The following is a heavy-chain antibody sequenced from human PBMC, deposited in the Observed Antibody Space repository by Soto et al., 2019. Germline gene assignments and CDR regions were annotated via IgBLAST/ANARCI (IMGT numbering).Heavy chain of an antibody. Sequence: GGSLRLSCAASGFTFRNYAMDWVRQAPGKGLEWVSSIVINGGATHYADPVKGRFTISRDNSNNMLYRQMSSLRAEDTAVYYCARGVPYGDLRDWGQGTLVTVSS. CDR2: IVINGGAT. CDR1: GFTFRNYA. J-gene: IGHJ4*01. CDR3: ARGVPYGDLRD. V-gene: IGHV3-23*01. D-gene: IGHD4-17*01.